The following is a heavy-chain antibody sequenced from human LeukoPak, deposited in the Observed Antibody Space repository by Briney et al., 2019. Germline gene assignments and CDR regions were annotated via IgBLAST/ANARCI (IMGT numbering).Heavy chain of an antibody. V-gene: IGHV4-61*01. CDR3: AREEVPHGFDI. Sequence: SEPLSLTCTVSGGSISSSSYYWSWIRQPPGKGLEYIGYIYYSGSTNYNPSLKSRVTMSLDTSKNQFSLKLSSVTAADTAVYYCAREEVPHGFDIWGQGTMVTVSS. J-gene: IGHJ3*02. CDR1: GGSISSSSYY. CDR2: IYYSGST.